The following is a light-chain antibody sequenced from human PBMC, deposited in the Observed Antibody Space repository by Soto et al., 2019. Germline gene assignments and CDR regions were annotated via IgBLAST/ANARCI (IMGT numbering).Light chain of an antibody. Sequence: EIVLTQSPGTLSLSPGERATLSCRASQSVSSSYLAWYQQKPGQAPRLLIYGASSRATGIPDRFRGSGSGTDFTLTISRMETEDFAVYYCQQYGSSPPYTFGQRTKLEIK. CDR1: QSVSSSY. CDR2: GAS. V-gene: IGKV3-20*01. J-gene: IGKJ2*01. CDR3: QQYGSSPPYT.